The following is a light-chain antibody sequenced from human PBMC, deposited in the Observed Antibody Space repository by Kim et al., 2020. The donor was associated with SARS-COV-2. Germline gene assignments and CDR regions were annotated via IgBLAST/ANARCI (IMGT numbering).Light chain of an antibody. J-gene: IGLJ3*02. CDR3: QVWDSSSDQGV. CDR1: NIGSKS. V-gene: IGLV3-21*04. Sequence: SYELTQPPSVSVAPGKTARITCGGNNIGSKSVHWYQQKPGQAPVLVIYYDSDRPSGIPERFSGSNSGNTATLTIRRVEAGDEADYYCQVWDSSSDQGVFG. CDR2: YDS.